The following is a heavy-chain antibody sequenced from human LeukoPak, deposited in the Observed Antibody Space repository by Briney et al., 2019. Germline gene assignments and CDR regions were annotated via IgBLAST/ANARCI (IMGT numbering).Heavy chain of an antibody. V-gene: IGHV3-48*01. J-gene: IGHJ6*03. CDR1: GFTFSSYS. CDR2: ISSSSSTI. D-gene: IGHD4-17*01. CDR3: ARDRGYGDYYHYYMDV. Sequence: GGSLRLSCTASGFTFSSYSMNWVRQAPGKGLEWVSYISSSSSTIYYADSVKGRFTISRDNAKNSLYLQMNSLRAEDTAVYYCARDRGYGDYYHYYMDVWGKGTTVTVSS.